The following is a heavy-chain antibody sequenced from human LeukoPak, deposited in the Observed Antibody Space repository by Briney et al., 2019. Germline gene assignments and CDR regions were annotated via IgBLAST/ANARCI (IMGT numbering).Heavy chain of an antibody. CDR1: GFTFTYVW. CDR3: ARSLPAR. CDR2: ISSSSSYI. J-gene: IGHJ4*02. Sequence: GGSLRLSCAASGFTFTYVWLNWVRQAPGKGLEWVSSISSSSSYIYYADSVKGRFTISRDNAKNSLYLQMNSLRAEDTAVYYCARSLPARWGQGTLVTVSS. V-gene: IGHV3-21*01.